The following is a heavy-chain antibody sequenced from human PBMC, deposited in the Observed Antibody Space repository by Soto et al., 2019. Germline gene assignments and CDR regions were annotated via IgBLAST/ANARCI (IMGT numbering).Heavy chain of an antibody. J-gene: IGHJ4*02. CDR3: VGGQYYFDY. Sequence: QVQLVESGGGVVQPGRSLRLSCVASGFPFTSYGMHWVREAPGKGLEWVAVISYDGSNKYYADSAKGRFTISRDHYKTALYLPINSLRPEDTALYYCVGGQYYFDYRGQGTLVTVSS. CDR2: ISYDGSNK. D-gene: IGHD3-10*01. CDR1: GFPFTSYG. V-gene: IGHV3-30*03.